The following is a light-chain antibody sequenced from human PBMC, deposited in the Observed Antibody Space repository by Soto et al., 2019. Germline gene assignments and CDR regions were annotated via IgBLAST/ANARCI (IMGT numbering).Light chain of an antibody. Sequence: QSALTQPASESGSPGQSITISCTGTSSDVGGYNYVSWYQQHPGKAPKLKIYEVSNRPSGVSDRFSGSKSGNTASLTISGLQAEDEADYYCSSFTSINTWVFGGGTKLTVL. J-gene: IGLJ3*02. V-gene: IGLV2-14*01. CDR2: EVS. CDR3: SSFTSINTWV. CDR1: SSDVGGYNY.